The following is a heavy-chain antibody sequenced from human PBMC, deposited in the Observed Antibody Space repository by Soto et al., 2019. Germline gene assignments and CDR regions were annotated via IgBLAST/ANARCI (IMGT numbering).Heavy chain of an antibody. V-gene: IGHV1-18*01. D-gene: IGHD3-10*01. J-gene: IGHJ4*02. CDR1: GYTFTSYG. Sequence: QVQLVQSGAEVKKPGASVKVSCKASGYTFTSYGISWVRQAPGQGLEWMGWISAYNGNTNYAQKLQGRVTMTTDTSTSTDYMELRSLRSDDTAVYYCARPGTELWFGELLGNQYYFDYWGQGTLVTVSS. CDR2: ISAYNGNT. CDR3: ARPGTELWFGELLGNQYYFDY.